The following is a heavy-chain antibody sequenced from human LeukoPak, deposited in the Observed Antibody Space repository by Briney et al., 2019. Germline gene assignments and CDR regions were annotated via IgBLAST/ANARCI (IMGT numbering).Heavy chain of an antibody. D-gene: IGHD2-2*02. CDR2: INSDGTIT. CDR3: ARGTALQDY. CDR1: GFTFDDYG. V-gene: IGHV3-74*01. J-gene: IGHJ4*02. Sequence: GGSLRLSCAASGFTFDDYGMSWVRQAPGKGLEWVSDINSDGTITHYADSVKGRFTVSRDNAQDTLYLQMNSLRAEDTAVYYCARGTALQDYWGQGTLVTVSS.